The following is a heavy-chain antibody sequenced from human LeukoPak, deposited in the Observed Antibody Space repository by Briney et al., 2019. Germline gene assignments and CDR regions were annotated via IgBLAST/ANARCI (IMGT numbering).Heavy chain of an antibody. J-gene: IGHJ6*03. CDR1: GFTVSINS. V-gene: IGHV3-53*05. CDR2: IYSGGST. Sequence: QPGGSLRLSCTVSGFTVSINSMSWVRQAPGKGLEWVSFIYSGGSTHYSDSVKGRFTISRDNSKNTLYLQMNSLRAEDTAVYYCARHAAAGTVYYYYMDVWGKGTTVTISS. CDR3: ARHAAAGTVYYYYMDV. D-gene: IGHD6-13*01.